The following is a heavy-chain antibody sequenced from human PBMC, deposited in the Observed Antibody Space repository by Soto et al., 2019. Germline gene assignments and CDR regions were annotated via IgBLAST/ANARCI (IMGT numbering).Heavy chain of an antibody. D-gene: IGHD6-6*01. V-gene: IGHV4-31*03. CDR1: SDSMNSGGYY. J-gene: IGHJ6*02. CDR2: IYSNGDT. CDR3: ARRGGSSSGYYYYAMDV. Sequence: SETLSLTCSVSSDSMNSGGYYWSWIRQHPGKGLEWIGYIYSNGDTYYNPSLKSRVTISVDTSKNQFSLNLTSVTAADTAVYYCARRGGSSSGYYYYAMDVWGQGTTVTVSS.